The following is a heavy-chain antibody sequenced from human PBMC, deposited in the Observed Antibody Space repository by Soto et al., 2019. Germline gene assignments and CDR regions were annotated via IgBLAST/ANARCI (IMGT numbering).Heavy chain of an antibody. CDR3: ARDGDIVPTYYFDY. CDR2: IWYDGSNK. CDR1: GFTFSSYG. V-gene: IGHV3-33*01. J-gene: IGHJ4*02. Sequence: PGGSLRLSCAASGFTFSSYGMHWVRQAPGKGLEWVAVIWYDGSNKYYADSVKGRFTISRDNSKNTLYLQMNSLRAEDTAVYYCARDGDIVPTYYFDYWGQGNLVTVSS. D-gene: IGHD5-12*01.